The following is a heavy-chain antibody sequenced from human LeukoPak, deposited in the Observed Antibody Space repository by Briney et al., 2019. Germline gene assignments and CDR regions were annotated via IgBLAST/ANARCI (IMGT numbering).Heavy chain of an antibody. J-gene: IGHJ3*02. CDR2: LSGTGRYI. CDR1: GFTFSSYT. V-gene: IGHV3-21*06. Sequence: KPGGSLRLSCAASGFTFSSYTMNWVRQAPGKGLEWVSSLSGTGRYIYYADLMKGRFTISRDNAKNSLYLQMNSLRAEDTAVYYCARSLRDAFDIWGQGTMVTVSP. CDR3: ARSLRDAFDI.